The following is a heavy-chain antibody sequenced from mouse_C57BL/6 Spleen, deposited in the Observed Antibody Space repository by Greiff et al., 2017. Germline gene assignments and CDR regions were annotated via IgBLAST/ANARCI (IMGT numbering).Heavy chain of an antibody. V-gene: IGHV5-16*01. D-gene: IGHD1-1*01. CDR3: ARGTVVAYYYAMDY. J-gene: IGHJ4*01. Sequence: EVKLVESEGGLVQPGSSMKLSCTASGFTFSDYYMAWVRQVPEKGLEWVANINYDGSSTYYLDSLKSRFIISRDNAKNILYLQMSSLKSEDTATYYCARGTVVAYYYAMDYWGQGTSVTVSS. CDR1: GFTFSDYY. CDR2: INYDGSST.